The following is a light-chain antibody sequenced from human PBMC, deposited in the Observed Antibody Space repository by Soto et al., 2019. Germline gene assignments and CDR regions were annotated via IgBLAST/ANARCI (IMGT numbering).Light chain of an antibody. V-gene: IGKV3-15*01. CDR2: GAS. CDR1: QSISDT. Sequence: EIVLTQSPATLSVSPGGRATLSCRASQSISDTLAWYQQKPGQAPRLLIYGASTRATGIPARFSGSGSGTEFTLTISSLQAEDFTVDYCRPYNNLPLTFGRRAKMDI. CDR3: RPYNNLPLT. J-gene: IGKJ4*02.